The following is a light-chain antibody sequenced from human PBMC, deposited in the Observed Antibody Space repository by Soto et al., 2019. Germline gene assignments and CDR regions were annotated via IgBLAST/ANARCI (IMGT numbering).Light chain of an antibody. CDR1: SSNIGSNT. J-gene: IGLJ1*01. CDR3: AACDNILNGYV. Sequence: QSVLTQPLSVSGSPGQRVTISCSGGSSNIGSNTVAWYQHLPGTAPPRLIFTAGQRPSGVPGRFFGSKSGTSASLAISGLQSEDKGDYYCAACDNILNGYVFGPWTKLT. V-gene: IGLV1-44*01. CDR2: TAG.